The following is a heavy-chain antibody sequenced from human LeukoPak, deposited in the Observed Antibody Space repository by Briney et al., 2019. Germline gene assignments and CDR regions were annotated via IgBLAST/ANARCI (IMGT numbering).Heavy chain of an antibody. D-gene: IGHD3-10*01. CDR3: AREVYGSGSYSSTDAFDI. CDR1: GGSFSSYY. Sequence: PSETLSLTCTVSGGSFSSYYWSWIRQPAGKGLEGIGRIYTSGITNYNPSLKSRVTMSVDTSKNQFSLKLSSVTAADTAVYYCAREVYGSGSYSSTDAFDIWGQGTMVTVSS. V-gene: IGHV4-4*07. J-gene: IGHJ3*02. CDR2: IYTSGIT.